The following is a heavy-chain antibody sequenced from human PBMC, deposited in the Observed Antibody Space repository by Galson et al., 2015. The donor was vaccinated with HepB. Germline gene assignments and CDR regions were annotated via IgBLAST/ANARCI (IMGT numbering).Heavy chain of an antibody. V-gene: IGHV3-64D*06. CDR1: GFTFSSYA. J-gene: IGHJ4*02. CDR3: VKGPRSIVGATELN. CDR2: ISSNGGST. D-gene: IGHD1-26*01. Sequence: SLRLSCAASGFTFSSYAMHWVRQAPGKGLEYVSAISSNGGSTYYADSVKGRFTISRDNSKNTLYLQMSSLRAEDTAVYYCVKGPRSIVGATELNWGQGTLVTVSS.